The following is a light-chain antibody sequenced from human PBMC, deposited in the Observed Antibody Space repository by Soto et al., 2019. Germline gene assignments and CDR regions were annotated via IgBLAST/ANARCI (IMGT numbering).Light chain of an antibody. CDR2: GAS. CDR3: QQYNNWPPWT. V-gene: IGKV3-15*01. Sequence: EIVMTQSPATLSVSPGERATLSCRASQSVSSNLAWYQQKPGQAPRLLIYGASIRATGIPARFSGSGSGTEFTLTISSLQSEDFAVYYCQQYNNWPPWTFGQGTKVEI. J-gene: IGKJ1*01. CDR1: QSVSSN.